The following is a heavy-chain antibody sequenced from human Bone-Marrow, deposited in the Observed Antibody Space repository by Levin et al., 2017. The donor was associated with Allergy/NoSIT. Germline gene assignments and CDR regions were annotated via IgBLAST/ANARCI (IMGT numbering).Heavy chain of an antibody. CDR1: GYTFTGYY. CDR3: ARAHTQYSSGWYAGY. CDR2: INPNSGGT. J-gene: IGHJ4*02. Sequence: PPASVKVSCKASGYTFTGYYMHWVRQAPGQGLEWMGWINPNSGGTNYAQKFQGRVTMTRDTSISTAYMELSRLRSDDTAVYYCARAHTQYSSGWYAGYWGQGTLVTVSS. D-gene: IGHD6-19*01. V-gene: IGHV1-2*02.